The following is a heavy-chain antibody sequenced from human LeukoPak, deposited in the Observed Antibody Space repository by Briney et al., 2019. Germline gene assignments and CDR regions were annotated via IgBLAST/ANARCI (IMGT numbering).Heavy chain of an antibody. V-gene: IGHV4-39*01. D-gene: IGHD3-3*01. CDR1: GGSLSSSSYY. CDR2: IYYSGSA. J-gene: IGHJ5*02. Sequence: SETLSLTCTVSGGSLSSSSYYWGWIRQPPGKGLEWIGSIYYSGSAYYNPSLKSRVTISVDTSKNQFSLKLSSVTAADTAVYYCARRGYYDFWSGYYVIVGWFDPWGQGTLVTVSS. CDR3: ARRGYYDFWSGYYVIVGWFDP.